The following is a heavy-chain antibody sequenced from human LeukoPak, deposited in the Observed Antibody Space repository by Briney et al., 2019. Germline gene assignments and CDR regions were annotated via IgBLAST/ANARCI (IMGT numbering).Heavy chain of an antibody. CDR1: GFTFSSYS. D-gene: IGHD2-2*01. Sequence: PGGSLRLSCAASGFTFSSYSMNWVRQAPGKGLEWVSSISSSSSYIYYADSVKGRFTISRDNAKNSLYLQMNSLRAEDTAVYYCARDGDQLLFGGYWFDPWGQGTLVTVSS. CDR3: ARDGDQLLFGGYWFDP. V-gene: IGHV3-21*01. CDR2: ISSSSSYI. J-gene: IGHJ5*02.